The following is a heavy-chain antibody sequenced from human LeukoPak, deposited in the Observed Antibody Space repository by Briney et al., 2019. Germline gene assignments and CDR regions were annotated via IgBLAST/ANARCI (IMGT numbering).Heavy chain of an antibody. Sequence: PGGSLRLSCAAPGFTFSSYSMNWVRQAPGKGLEWVSSISSSSSYIYYADSVKGRFTISRDNAKNSLYLQMNSLRAEDTAVYYCARVLSAAGFDFDYWGQGTLATVSS. CDR2: ISSSSSYI. J-gene: IGHJ4*02. CDR1: GFTFSSYS. V-gene: IGHV3-21*01. CDR3: ARVLSAAGFDFDY. D-gene: IGHD3-10*01.